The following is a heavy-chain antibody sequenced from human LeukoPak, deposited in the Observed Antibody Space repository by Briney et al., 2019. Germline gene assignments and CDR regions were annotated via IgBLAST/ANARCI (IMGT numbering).Heavy chain of an antibody. J-gene: IGHJ4*02. CDR3: ARDLPLLSIAAHKNHGDY. Sequence: ASVKVSCKASGYTFTSYAMNWVRQAPGQGLEWMGWINTNTGNPTYAQGFTGRFVFSLDTSVSTAYLQISSLKAEDTAVYYCARDLPLLSIAAHKNHGDYWGQGTLVTVSS. D-gene: IGHD6-6*01. V-gene: IGHV7-4-1*02. CDR1: GYTFTSYA. CDR2: INTNTGNP.